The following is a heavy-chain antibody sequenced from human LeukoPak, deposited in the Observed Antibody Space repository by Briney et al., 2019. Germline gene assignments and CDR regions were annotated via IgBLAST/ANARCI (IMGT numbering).Heavy chain of an antibody. CDR1: RFPFSSFA. D-gene: IGHD5-12*01. CDR3: ARARGKWHLLPLDY. CDR2: ISHDGSTN. V-gene: IGHV3-30*04. J-gene: IGHJ4*02. Sequence: GGSLRLSCAASRFPFSSFAFHWVRQAPGKGLEWVAVISHDGSTNHYADSVKGRFTISRDNSNNSLYLQMTSLSAEDTAVYYCARARGKWHLLPLDYWGQGALATVSS.